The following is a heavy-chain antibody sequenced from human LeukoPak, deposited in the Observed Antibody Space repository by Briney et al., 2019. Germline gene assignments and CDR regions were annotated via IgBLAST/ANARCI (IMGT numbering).Heavy chain of an antibody. V-gene: IGHV4-38-2*02. Sequence: SETLSLTCSVSGYSISSGYYWGWIRQPPGKGLEWIGSIYHSGNTYYNPSLKSQVTISVDTSKNQFSLRLTSVAAADTAIYFCARGLSRARRESDYWGQGTLVTVSS. CDR2: IYHSGNT. CDR1: GYSISSGYY. CDR3: ARGLSRARRESDY. J-gene: IGHJ4*02.